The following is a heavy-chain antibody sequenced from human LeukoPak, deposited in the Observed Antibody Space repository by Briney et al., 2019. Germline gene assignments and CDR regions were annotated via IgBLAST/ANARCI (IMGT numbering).Heavy chain of an antibody. Sequence: SGGSLRLSCAASGFTFSSYGMHWVRQAPGKGLEWVAFIRYDGSNKYYADSVKGRFTISRDNSKNTLYLQMNSLRAEDTAVYYCAKAFTTVTTLYPVDIWGQGTMVTVSS. CDR3: AKAFTTVTTLYPVDI. D-gene: IGHD4-17*01. V-gene: IGHV3-30*02. J-gene: IGHJ3*02. CDR2: IRYDGSNK. CDR1: GFTFSSYG.